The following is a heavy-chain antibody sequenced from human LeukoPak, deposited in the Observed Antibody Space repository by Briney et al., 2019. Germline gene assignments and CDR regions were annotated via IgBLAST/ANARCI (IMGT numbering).Heavy chain of an antibody. CDR3: ARDHGYYYDSSGYHRWFDP. D-gene: IGHD3-22*01. V-gene: IGHV4-38-2*02. CDR1: GFTFSTFA. Sequence: GSLRLSCEASGFTFSTFAMIWVRQPPGKGLEWIGSIYHSGSTYYNPSLKSRVTISVDTSKNQFSLKLSSVTAADTAVYYCARDHGYYYDSSGYHRWFDPWGQGTLVTVSS. CDR2: IYHSGST. J-gene: IGHJ5*02.